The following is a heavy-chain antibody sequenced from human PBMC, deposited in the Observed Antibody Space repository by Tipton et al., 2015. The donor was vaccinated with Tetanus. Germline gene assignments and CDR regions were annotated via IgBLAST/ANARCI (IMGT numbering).Heavy chain of an antibody. Sequence: TLSLTCTVSGGSITSGGYYWSWIRQHPGKGLEWIGDIYYSGSTYYNPSLKSRVTISVDTSKNQFSLKLDSVTAAGTAVYYCARDQAGGARGWNFIDYWGQGTLVTVSS. J-gene: IGHJ4*02. V-gene: IGHV4-31*03. CDR3: ARDQAGGARGWNFIDY. CDR2: IYYSGST. CDR1: GGSITSGGYY. D-gene: IGHD1-26*01.